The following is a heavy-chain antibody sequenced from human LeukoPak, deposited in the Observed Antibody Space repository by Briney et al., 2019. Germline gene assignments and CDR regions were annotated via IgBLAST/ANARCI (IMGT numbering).Heavy chain of an antibody. CDR1: GGSFSGYY. V-gene: IGHV4-34*01. CDR2: INHSGST. J-gene: IGHJ4*02. CDR3: ARGVYNLALVFDY. D-gene: IGHD5-24*01. Sequence: SETLSLTCAVYGGSFSGYYWSWIRQPPGKGLEWIGEINHSGSTNYNPSLKSRVTISVDTSKNQFSLKLSSVTAADTAVYYCARGVYNLALVFDYWGQGALVTVSS.